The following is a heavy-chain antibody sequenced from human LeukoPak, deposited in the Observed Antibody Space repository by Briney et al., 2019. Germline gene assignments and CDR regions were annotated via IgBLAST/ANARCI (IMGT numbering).Heavy chain of an antibody. D-gene: IGHD6-13*01. J-gene: IGHJ4*02. CDR2: ISYDGSNK. CDR1: GFTFSSYG. V-gene: IGHV3-30*03. CDR3: AREVVSSWYDY. Sequence: GGSLRLSCAASGFTFSSYGMHWVRQAPGKGLEWVAVISYDGSNKYYADSVKGRFTISRDNSKNTLYLQMNSLRVEDTAVYYCAREVVSSWYDYWGQGTLVTVSS.